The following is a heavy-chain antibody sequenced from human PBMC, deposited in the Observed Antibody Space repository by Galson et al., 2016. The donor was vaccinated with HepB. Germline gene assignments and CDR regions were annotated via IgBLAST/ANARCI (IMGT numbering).Heavy chain of an antibody. CDR3: ARDLVEFCSGSSCQRGGMDV. Sequence: SLRLSCAASGFTFSSYWMHWVRQAPGKGLVSVSRINNDGSSINSADSVKGRFTSSRDNAKNTLFLQMNSLRAEDTAVYYCARDLVEFCSGSSCQRGGMDVWGQGTTVTVSS. V-gene: IGHV3-74*01. D-gene: IGHD2-15*01. CDR1: GFTFSSYW. CDR2: INNDGSSI. J-gene: IGHJ6*02.